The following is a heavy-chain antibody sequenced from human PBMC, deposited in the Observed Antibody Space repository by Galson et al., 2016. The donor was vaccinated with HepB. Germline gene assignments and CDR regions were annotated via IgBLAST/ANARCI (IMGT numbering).Heavy chain of an antibody. CDR3: ARFGTGLDY. CDR2: IWYDGSKK. Sequence: SLRLSCAASGFSFNTYGMHWVRQAPGKGLEWVALIWYDGSKKYYVDAVKGRFTISRNKSQHTLYLQMNSLRAEDTAVYYCARFGTGLDYWGQGTLVTVSS. V-gene: IGHV3-33*01. D-gene: IGHD3/OR15-3a*01. CDR1: GFSFNTYG. J-gene: IGHJ4*02.